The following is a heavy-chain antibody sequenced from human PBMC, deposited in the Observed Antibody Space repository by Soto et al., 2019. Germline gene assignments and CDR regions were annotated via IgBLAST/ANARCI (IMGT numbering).Heavy chain of an antibody. V-gene: IGHV3-33*01. CDR1: GFTFSSYG. CDR3: ARESTTYGDSRDY. D-gene: IGHD4-17*01. CDR2: IWYDGSNK. J-gene: IGHJ4*02. Sequence: QVQLVESGGGVVQPGRSLRLSCAASGFTFSSYGMHWVRQAPGKGLEWVAVIWYDGSNKYYADSVKGRFTISRDNSKNTLYLQMNSLRAEDTAVYYCARESTTYGDSRDYWGQGTLVTVSS.